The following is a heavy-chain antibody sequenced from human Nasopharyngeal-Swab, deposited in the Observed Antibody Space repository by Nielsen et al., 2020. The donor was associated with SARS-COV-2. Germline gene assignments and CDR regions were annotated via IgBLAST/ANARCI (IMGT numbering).Heavy chain of an antibody. Sequence: SECLSLTSIVSAGSLSSSSYCCGWIRQPPGKGLEWIGSIYYSGSTYYNPSVKSRVTISVDTSTNQFSLKLSSVTAADTTVYYCAREVGYDPLTDAFDIWGQGTMVTVSS. CDR1: AGSLSSSSYC. J-gene: IGHJ3*02. V-gene: IGHV4-39*07. CDR3: AREVGYDPLTDAFDI. D-gene: IGHD3-16*01. CDR2: IYYSGST.